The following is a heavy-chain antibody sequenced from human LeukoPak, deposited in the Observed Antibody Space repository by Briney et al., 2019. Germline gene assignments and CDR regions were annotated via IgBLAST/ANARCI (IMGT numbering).Heavy chain of an antibody. V-gene: IGHV3-48*03. Sequence: PGGSLRLSCTASGLSLNNYAMNWVRQAPGKGLEWVSYISSSGSTIYYADSVKGRFTISRDNAKNSLYLQMNSLRAEDTAVYYCAELGITMIGGVWGKGTTVTISS. CDR3: AELGITMIGGV. CDR1: GLSLNNYA. CDR2: ISSSGSTI. D-gene: IGHD3-10*02. J-gene: IGHJ6*04.